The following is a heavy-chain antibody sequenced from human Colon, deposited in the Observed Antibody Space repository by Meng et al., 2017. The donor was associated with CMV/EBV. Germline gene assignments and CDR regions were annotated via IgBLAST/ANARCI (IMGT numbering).Heavy chain of an antibody. J-gene: IGHJ4*02. CDR3: AREDTMRDFDY. D-gene: IGHD3-22*01. Sequence: ASVKVSCKASGGTFSSYAISWVRQAPGQGLEWMGWISTYRGNTNYAQNFQGRVTMTTDTSTSTAYMELRSLRSDDTAVYYCAREDTMRDFDYWGQGTLVTVSS. V-gene: IGHV1-18*01. CDR1: GGTFSSYA. CDR2: ISTYRGNT.